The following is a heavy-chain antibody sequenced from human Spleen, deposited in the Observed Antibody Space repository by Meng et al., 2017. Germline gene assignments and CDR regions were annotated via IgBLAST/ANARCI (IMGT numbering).Heavy chain of an antibody. Sequence: EVQLVESGGGLVKPGGSLRLACAASGFTFSRYSMNWVRQAPGKGLEWVSSISTISTYIYYADSVKGRFTISRDNAKNSLYLQINSLRAEDTAVYYCATLETAGYYFDYWGQGTLVTVSS. CDR2: ISTISTYI. CDR3: ATLETAGYYFDY. D-gene: IGHD5-18*01. V-gene: IGHV3-21*02. J-gene: IGHJ4*02. CDR1: GFTFSRYS.